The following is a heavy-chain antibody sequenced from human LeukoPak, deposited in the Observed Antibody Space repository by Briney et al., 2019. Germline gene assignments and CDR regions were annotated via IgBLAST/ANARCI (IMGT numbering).Heavy chain of an antibody. CDR1: GGSFSGYY. V-gene: IGHV4-34*01. D-gene: IGHD3-16*02. CDR2: INHSGST. J-gene: IGHJ4*02. CDR3: ARVKLSGILAY. Sequence: PSETLSLTCAVYGGSFSGYYWSWIRQPPGKGLEWIGEINHSGSTNYNPSLKSRVTISVDTSKNQFSLKLSSVTAADTAVYYCARVKLSGILAYWGQGTLVTVSS.